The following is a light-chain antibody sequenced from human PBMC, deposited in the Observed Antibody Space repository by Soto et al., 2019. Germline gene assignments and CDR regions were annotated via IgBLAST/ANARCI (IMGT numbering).Light chain of an antibody. Sequence: EIVLTQSPGTLSLSPGERATLSCRASQSVSSSYLAWYQQKPGQAPRLLIYGASSRATGIPDRFSGSGSGTDFPLTISRLEPEDFAVYYCQQYCSSPPYTFVQGTKLEIK. CDR2: GAS. V-gene: IGKV3-20*01. CDR3: QQYCSSPPYT. J-gene: IGKJ2*01. CDR1: QSVSSSY.